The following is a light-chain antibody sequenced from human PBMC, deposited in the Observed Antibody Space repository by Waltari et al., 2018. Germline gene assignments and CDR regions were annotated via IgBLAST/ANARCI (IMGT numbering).Light chain of an antibody. CDR2: QVS. J-gene: IGKJ3*01. V-gene: IGKV2-30*01. CDR3: MQGTHWPPA. Sequence: DVVMTQSPLALPVTVAPAASISCRTRQTLKYTEGNPYLNWFQQRPGQSPRRLIYQVSKRDSGVPDRFSGRGSGTEFTLKISRVEAEDVGIYYCMQGTHWPPAIGPGTRVDIK. CDR1: QTLKYTEGNPY.